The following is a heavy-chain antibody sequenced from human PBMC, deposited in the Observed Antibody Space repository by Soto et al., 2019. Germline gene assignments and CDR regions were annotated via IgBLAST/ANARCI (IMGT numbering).Heavy chain of an antibody. Sequence: GGALRLSCAASGFTVSNAWMSWVLQPTGKGLKWFGRIKSKTDVGATDYAAPVKGRITISRDDSNNTLYLQMNSLKTEDTAIYYCTTVAYCSSTSCYRDAYYSYGMDVWGQGTTVTVSS. V-gene: IGHV3-15*01. CDR3: TTVAYCSSTSCYRDAYYSYGMDV. J-gene: IGHJ6*02. D-gene: IGHD2-2*01. CDR2: IKSKTDVGAT. CDR1: GFTVSNAW.